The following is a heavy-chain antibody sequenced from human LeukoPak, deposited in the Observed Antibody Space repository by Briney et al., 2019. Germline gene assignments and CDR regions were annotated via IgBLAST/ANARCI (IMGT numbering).Heavy chain of an antibody. V-gene: IGHV1-3*01. CDR3: ARGRGYSSSWSDAFDI. J-gene: IGHJ3*02. D-gene: IGHD6-13*01. CDR1: GYTFTSYA. Sequence: ASVKVSCKASGYTFTSYAMHWVRQAPGQRLEWMGWINAGNGNTKYSQKFQGRVTIPRDTSASTAYMELSSLRSEDTAVYYCARGRGYSSSWSDAFDIWGQGTMVTVSS. CDR2: INAGNGNT.